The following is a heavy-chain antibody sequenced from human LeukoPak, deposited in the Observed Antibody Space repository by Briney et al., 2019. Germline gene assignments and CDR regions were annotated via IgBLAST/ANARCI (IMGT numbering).Heavy chain of an antibody. CDR2: ISTSGATI. CDR3: ARDLKAVVTAIRDNWFDP. CDR1: GFSFSGFE. V-gene: IGHV3-48*03. D-gene: IGHD2-21*02. J-gene: IGHJ5*02. Sequence: PGGSLRLSCAASGFSFSGFEMNWVRQAPGKGLEWILYISTSGATIYYADSVKGRFTISRDNSKNTLYLQMNSLRAEDTAVYYCARDLKAVVTAIRDNWFDPWGQGTLVTVSS.